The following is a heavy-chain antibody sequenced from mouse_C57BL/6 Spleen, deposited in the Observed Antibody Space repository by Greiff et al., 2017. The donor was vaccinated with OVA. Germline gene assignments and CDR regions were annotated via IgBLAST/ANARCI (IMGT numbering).Heavy chain of an antibody. J-gene: IGHJ3*01. Sequence: EVKLVESGGGLVKPGGSLKLSCAASGFTFSDYGMHWVRQAPEKGLAWVAYISSGSSTIYYADTVKGRFTISRDNAKNTLFLQMTSLRSEDTAMYYCARDYGSSYGFAYWGQGTLVTVSA. V-gene: IGHV5-17*01. D-gene: IGHD1-1*01. CDR3: ARDYGSSYGFAY. CDR2: ISSGSSTI. CDR1: GFTFSDYG.